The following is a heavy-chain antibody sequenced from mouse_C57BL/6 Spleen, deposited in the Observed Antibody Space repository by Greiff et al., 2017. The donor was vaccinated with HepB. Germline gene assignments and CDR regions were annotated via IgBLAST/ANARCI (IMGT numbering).Heavy chain of an antibody. D-gene: IGHD1-1*01. CDR1: GFTFSDYG. CDR3: ARKYGSPFAY. CDR2: ISSGSSTI. V-gene: IGHV5-17*01. Sequence: EVKLVESGGGLVKPGGSLKLSCAASGFTFSDYGMHWVRQAPEKGLEWVAYISSGSSTIYYADTVKGRVTISRDNAKNTLFLQMTSLRSEDTAMYYCARKYGSPFAYWGQGTLVTVSA. J-gene: IGHJ3*01.